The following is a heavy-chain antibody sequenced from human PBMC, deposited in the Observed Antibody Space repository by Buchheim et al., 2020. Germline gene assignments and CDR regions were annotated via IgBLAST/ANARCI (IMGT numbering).Heavy chain of an antibody. CDR1: GFTFSSYA. D-gene: IGHD2-2*02. CDR2: ISGSGGST. CDR3: ASTSMERSKVPAAINYYYYGMDV. V-gene: IGHV3-23*04. J-gene: IGHJ6*02. Sequence: EVQLVESGGGLVQPGGSLRLSCAASGFTFSSYAMGWVRQAPGKGLEWVSAISGSGGSTYYADSVKGRFTIARDNSKNTLYLQMNSLRAEDTAVYYCASTSMERSKVPAAINYYYYGMDVWGQGTT.